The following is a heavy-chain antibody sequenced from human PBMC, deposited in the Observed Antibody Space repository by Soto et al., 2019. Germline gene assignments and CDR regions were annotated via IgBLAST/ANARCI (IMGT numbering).Heavy chain of an antibody. CDR3: ASNYVWGSYRPTPFDY. J-gene: IGHJ4*02. D-gene: IGHD3-16*02. CDR1: GFTFSSYS. Sequence: GGSLRLSCAASGFTFSSYSMNWIRQAPRKGLEWVSSISSSSSYIYYADSVKGRFTISRDNAKNSLYLQMNSLRAEDTAVYYCASNYVWGSYRPTPFDYWGQGTLVTVSS. CDR2: ISSSSSYI. V-gene: IGHV3-21*01.